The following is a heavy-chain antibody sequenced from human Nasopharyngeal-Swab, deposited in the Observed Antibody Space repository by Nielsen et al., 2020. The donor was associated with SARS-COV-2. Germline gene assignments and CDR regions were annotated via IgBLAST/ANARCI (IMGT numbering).Heavy chain of an antibody. CDR3: ARDLRHYDFWSGYYTGIYFQH. Sequence: WIRQPPGKGLEWVANIKQDGSEKYYVGSVKGRFTISRDNAKNSLYLQMNSLRAEDTAVYYCARDLRHYDFWSGYYTGIYFQHWGQGTLVTVSS. CDR2: IKQDGSEK. D-gene: IGHD3-3*01. V-gene: IGHV3-7*03. J-gene: IGHJ1*01.